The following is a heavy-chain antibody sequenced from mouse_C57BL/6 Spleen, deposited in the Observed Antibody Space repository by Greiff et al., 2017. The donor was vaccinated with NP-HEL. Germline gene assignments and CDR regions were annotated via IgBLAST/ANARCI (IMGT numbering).Heavy chain of an antibody. V-gene: IGHV1-54*01. CDR2: INPGSGGT. D-gene: IGHD2-12*01. CDR3: ARFDHDFAY. CDR1: GYAFTNYL. Sequence: QVQLQQSGAELVRPGTSVKVSCKASGYAFTNYLIEWVKQRPGQGLEWIGVINPGSGGTNYNEKFKGKATLTADKSSSTAYMQLSSLTSEDSAVYFCARFDHDFAYWGQGTLVTVSA. J-gene: IGHJ3*01.